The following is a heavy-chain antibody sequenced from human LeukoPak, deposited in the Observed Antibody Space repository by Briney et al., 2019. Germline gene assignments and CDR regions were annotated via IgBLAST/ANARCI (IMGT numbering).Heavy chain of an antibody. CDR1: GFTFSDHY. J-gene: IGHJ5*02. CDR2: IRNKAKSYIT. V-gene: IGHV3-72*01. CDR3: ARDQEDYGDFSWFDP. D-gene: IGHD4-17*01. Sequence: GGSLTLSCAASGFTFSDHYMDWVRQAPGKGLEWVGRIRNKAKSYITEYAASVRGRFSISRDDLRKSLYLQMHSLKTEDTAVYYCARDQEDYGDFSWFDPWGQGTLVTVSS.